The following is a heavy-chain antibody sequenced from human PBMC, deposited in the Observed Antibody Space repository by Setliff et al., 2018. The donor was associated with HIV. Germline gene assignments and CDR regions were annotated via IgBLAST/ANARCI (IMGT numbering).Heavy chain of an antibody. D-gene: IGHD6-13*01. Sequence: SETLSLTCKVSGAPISSYYWNWIRQPPGKGLEWIGRINTSGSTNYNPSLKSRVTISVDKSQNQFSLKLSSVTAADTAVYYCARDFKRYNSPCRFDPWGQGTLVTVSS. J-gene: IGHJ5*02. V-gene: IGHV4-4*07. CDR1: GAPISSYY. CDR3: ARDFKRYNSPCRFDP. CDR2: INTSGST.